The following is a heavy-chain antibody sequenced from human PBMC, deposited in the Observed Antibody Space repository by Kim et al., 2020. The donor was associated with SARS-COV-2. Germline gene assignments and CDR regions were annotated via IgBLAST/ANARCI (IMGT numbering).Heavy chain of an antibody. J-gene: IGHJ6*02. CDR3: ARLFGVKTLDGMDV. CDR2: IYYSGST. CDR1: GGSISSGGYY. Sequence: SETLSLTCTVSGGSISSGGYYWSWIRQHPGKGLEWIGYIYYSGSTYYNPSLKSRVTISVDTSKNQFSLKLSSVTAADTAVYYCARLFGVKTLDGMDVWGQGTTVTVSS. D-gene: IGHD3-3*01. V-gene: IGHV4-31*03.